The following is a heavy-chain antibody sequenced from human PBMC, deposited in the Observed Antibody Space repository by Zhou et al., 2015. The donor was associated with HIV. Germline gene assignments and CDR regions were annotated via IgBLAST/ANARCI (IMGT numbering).Heavy chain of an antibody. CDR3: ARPLXTIQRRDAFDI. CDR2: IILIFGTA. J-gene: IGHJ3*02. V-gene: IGHV1-69*01. Sequence: QVQLVQSGAEVKKPGSSVKVSCKASGGTFSSYAISWVRQAPGQGLEWMGGIILIFGTANYAQKFQGRVTITADESTTTAYMELSSLRSEDTAVYYCARPLXTIQRRDAFDIWGQGTMVTVSS. CDR1: GGTFSSYA. D-gene: IGHD3-10*01.